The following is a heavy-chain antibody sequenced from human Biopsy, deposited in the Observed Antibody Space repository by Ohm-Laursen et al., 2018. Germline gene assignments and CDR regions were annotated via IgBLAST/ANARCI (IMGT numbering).Heavy chain of an antibody. J-gene: IGHJ4*02. CDR3: ARSNGYGDYRFDD. CDR2: ISYTGDT. CDR1: GGSISSGFYY. Sequence: GTLSLTCTVSGGSISSGFYYWSWIRQTPGKGLEWIGYISYTGDTNYNPSLESRITISLDTSKNQFSLMLSSVTAADTAVYYCARSNGYGDYRFDDWGQGTLVTVAS. D-gene: IGHD4-11*01. V-gene: IGHV4-61*01.